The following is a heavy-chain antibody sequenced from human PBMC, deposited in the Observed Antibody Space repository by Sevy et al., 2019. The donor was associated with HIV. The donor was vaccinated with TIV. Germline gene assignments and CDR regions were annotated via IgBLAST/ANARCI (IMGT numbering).Heavy chain of an antibody. CDR3: ARQFQEYYYGVDV. D-gene: IGHD6-6*01. CDR2: IYYSGRT. J-gene: IGHJ6*02. Sequence: SETLSLTCTVSGDSISGYYWSWIRQPPGKGLEWIGFIYYSGRTNYNRSLKSRVTISEDRSKNQLSLKLTSVTAADTAVYYCARQFQEYYYGVDVWGQGTLVTVSS. V-gene: IGHV4-59*01. CDR1: GDSISGYY.